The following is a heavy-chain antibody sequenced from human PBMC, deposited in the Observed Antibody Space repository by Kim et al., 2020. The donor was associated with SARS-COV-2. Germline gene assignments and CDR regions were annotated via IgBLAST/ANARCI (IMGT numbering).Heavy chain of an antibody. CDR2: IHTGGAT. Sequence: GGSLRLSCAVSGFSVSGDYMNWVRQAPGKGLECVSVIHTGGATFYADSVKGRFTISRDSSKNTLYLQMNSLRVEDTAVYYCARHDRFDPWGQGTLVTVSP. V-gene: IGHV3-66*04. J-gene: IGHJ5*02. CDR3: ARHDRFDP. CDR1: GFSVSGDY.